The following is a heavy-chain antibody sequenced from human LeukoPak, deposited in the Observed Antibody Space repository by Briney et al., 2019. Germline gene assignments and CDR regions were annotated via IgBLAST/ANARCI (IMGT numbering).Heavy chain of an antibody. CDR1: GFTLSSYW. J-gene: IGHJ4*02. CDR3: ARDLYDSSGLGDY. D-gene: IGHD3-22*01. V-gene: IGHV3-74*01. CDR2: FYSDGSRT. Sequence: PGGSLRLSCAGSGFTLSSYWMHWVRQAPGKGLVWVSRFYSDGSRTNYADSVKGRFTISGDNAKNTQYLQMNSLRAEDTAVYYCARDLYDSSGLGDYWGQGTLVTVSS.